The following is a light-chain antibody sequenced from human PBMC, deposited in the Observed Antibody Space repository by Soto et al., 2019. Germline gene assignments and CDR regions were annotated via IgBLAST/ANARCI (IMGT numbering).Light chain of an antibody. J-gene: IGKJ4*01. CDR2: SAY. CDR1: QGISNW. Sequence: DIQMTQSPSSVSASVGDRVTITCRASQGISNWLAWYQQQPGKAPKLLISSAYTLQSGVPSRFSGGGSGTHFILIISSLQPEDFATYYCQQTNTFLPLTFGGGTKVEIK. CDR3: QQTNTFLPLT. V-gene: IGKV1-12*01.